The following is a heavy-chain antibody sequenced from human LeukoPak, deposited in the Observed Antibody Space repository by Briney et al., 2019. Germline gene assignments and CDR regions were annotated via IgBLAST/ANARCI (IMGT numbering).Heavy chain of an antibody. CDR3: AKDLVLMVRGEFDY. CDR1: GFTFSSYW. CDR2: IYSGGST. J-gene: IGHJ4*02. Sequence: GGSLRLSCEASGFTFSSYWMSWVRQAPGKGLEWVSLIYSGGSTYYADSVKGRFTISRDNSKNTLYLQMNSLRAEDTAVYYCAKDLVLMVRGEFDYWGQGTLVTVSS. V-gene: IGHV3-66*01. D-gene: IGHD3-10*01.